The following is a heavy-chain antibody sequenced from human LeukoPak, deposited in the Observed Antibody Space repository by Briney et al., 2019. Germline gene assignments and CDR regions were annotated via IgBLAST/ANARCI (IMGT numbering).Heavy chain of an antibody. D-gene: IGHD3-10*01. CDR2: ISSSSSYI. J-gene: IGHJ4*02. CDR1: GFTFSSYS. V-gene: IGHV3-21*01. CDR3: ARSGSGSYYKTSDY. Sequence: PGGSLRLSCAASGFTFSSYSMNWVRQAPGKGLEWVSSISSSSSYIYYADSVKGRFTISRDNAKNSLYLQMNSLRAEDTAVYYCARSGSGSYYKTSDYWGQGTLVTVSS.